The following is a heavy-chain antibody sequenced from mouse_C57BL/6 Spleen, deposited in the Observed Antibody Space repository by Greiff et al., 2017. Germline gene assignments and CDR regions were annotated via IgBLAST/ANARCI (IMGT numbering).Heavy chain of an antibody. V-gene: IGHV1-64*01. CDR3: ARGYGSRSLYFDV. J-gene: IGHJ1*03. Sequence: QVQLQQSGAELVKPGASVKLSCKASGYTFTSYWMHWVKQRPGQGLEWIGMIHPNSGSTNYNGKFKRKATLTVDKSSSTAYMQLSSLTSEDSAVYYCARGYGSRSLYFDVWGTGTTVTVSS. CDR1: GYTFTSYW. CDR2: IHPNSGST. D-gene: IGHD1-1*01.